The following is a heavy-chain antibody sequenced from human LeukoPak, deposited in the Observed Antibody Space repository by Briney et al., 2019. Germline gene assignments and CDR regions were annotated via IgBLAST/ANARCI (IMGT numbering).Heavy chain of an antibody. CDR2: IYTSGST. CDR3: ASVYYYDSSGYEGEPFDY. D-gene: IGHD3-22*01. V-gene: IGHV4-4*07. Sequence: SETLSLTCTVSGGSISNYYWSWIRQPAGKGLEWIGRIYTSGSTNYNPSLKSRVTISVDTSKNQFSLKLSSVTAADTAVYYCASVYYYDSSGYEGEPFDYWGQGTLVTVSS. CDR1: GGSISNYY. J-gene: IGHJ4*02.